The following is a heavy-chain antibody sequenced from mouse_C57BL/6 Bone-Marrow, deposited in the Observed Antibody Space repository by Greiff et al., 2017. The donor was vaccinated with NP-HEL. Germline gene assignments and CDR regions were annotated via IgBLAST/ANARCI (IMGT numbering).Heavy chain of an antibody. CDR2: IYPRSGNT. V-gene: IGHV1-81*01. J-gene: IGHJ4*01. D-gene: IGHD1-1*01. Sequence: QVTLKESGAELARPGASVKLSCKASGYTFTSYGISWVKQRTGQGLEWIGEIYPRSGNTYYNEKFKGKATLTADKSSSTAYMELRSLTSEDSAVYFCARYYGSSHYYAMDYWGQGTSVTVSS. CDR3: ARYYGSSHYYAMDY. CDR1: GYTFTSYG.